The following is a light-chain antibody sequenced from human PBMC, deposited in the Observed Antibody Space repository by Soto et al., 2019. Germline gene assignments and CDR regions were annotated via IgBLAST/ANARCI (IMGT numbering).Light chain of an antibody. V-gene: IGKV1-5*03. CDR3: QQYNSYWT. CDR2: KAS. CDR1: QSISSW. J-gene: IGKJ1*01. Sequence: DIQMTQSPSTLSASLGDRVTITCRASQSISSWLAWYQQKPGKAPKLLIYKASSLESGVPSRFSGSGSGTEFTLTISSLQPYDFATYYCQQYNSYWTFGQGTKVDIK.